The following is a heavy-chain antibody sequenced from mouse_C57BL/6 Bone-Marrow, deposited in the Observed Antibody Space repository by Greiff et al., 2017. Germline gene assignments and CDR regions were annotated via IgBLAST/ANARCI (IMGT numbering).Heavy chain of an antibody. CDR2: IWSGGNT. D-gene: IGHD1-1*01. CDR3: ARNGYYYGTYWYFDV. V-gene: IGHV2-2*01. J-gene: IGHJ1*03. Sequence: VKLMESGPGLVQPSQSLSITCTVSGFSLTSSGVHWVRQSPGKGLEWLGVIWSGGNTDYNAAFISRLSISKDNSKSQVFFKMNSLQADDTAIYYCARNGYYYGTYWYFDVWGTGTTVTVSS. CDR1: GFSLTSSG.